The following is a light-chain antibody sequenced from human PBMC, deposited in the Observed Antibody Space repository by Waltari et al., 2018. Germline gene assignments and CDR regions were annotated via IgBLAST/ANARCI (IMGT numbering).Light chain of an antibody. CDR1: SIDIGGHHY. Sequence: QSALAHPASVSGSPGQSITIFCTETSIDIGGHHYVSWSQQPPGKAPKLMIYGVTDRPSGVSNRFSASKSGNTASLTISGLQAEDEAHYYCCSYTSSRSLVFGTGTKVTVL. J-gene: IGLJ1*01. CDR3: CSYTSSRSLV. CDR2: GVT. V-gene: IGLV2-14*01.